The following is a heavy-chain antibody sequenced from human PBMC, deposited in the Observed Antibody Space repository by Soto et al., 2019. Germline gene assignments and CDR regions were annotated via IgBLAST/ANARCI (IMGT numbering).Heavy chain of an antibody. CDR3: VRGGSNYAS. CDR2: IKPDESEK. V-gene: IGHV3-7*01. CDR1: GFTFSDSW. D-gene: IGHD4-4*01. J-gene: IGHJ5*02. Sequence: GGSLRLSCTASGFTFSDSWMTWVRQAPGKGLEWVARIKPDESEKKYADSVKGRFSISRDNAKNSMYLQMDSLRGEDTAVYYCVRGGSNYASWGKGTLVTVSS.